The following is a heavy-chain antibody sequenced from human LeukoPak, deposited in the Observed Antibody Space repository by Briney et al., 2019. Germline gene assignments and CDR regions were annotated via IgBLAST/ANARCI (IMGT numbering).Heavy chain of an antibody. J-gene: IGHJ4*02. CDR3: AKGDYDILIGYYPSFDY. V-gene: IGHV3-23*01. Sequence: PGGSLRLSCAASGFTFSSYAMSWVRQAPGKGLEWVSGISDSGVNTHYADSVKGRFTISRDNSKNTLYLQMKSLRAEDTAVYYCAKGDYDILIGYYPSFDYWGQGTLVTVSS. CDR2: ISDSGVNT. D-gene: IGHD3-9*01. CDR1: GFTFSSYA.